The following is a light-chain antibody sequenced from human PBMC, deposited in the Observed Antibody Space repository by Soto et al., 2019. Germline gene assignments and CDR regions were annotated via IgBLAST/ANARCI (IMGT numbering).Light chain of an antibody. V-gene: IGLV2-14*01. CDR2: DVS. CDR3: SSYTSSSTRV. J-gene: IGLJ1*01. Sequence: QSARTQPASVSGSPGQSITISCTGTSSDVGGYNYVSWYQQHPGKAPKLMSYDVSNRPSGVSNRFSGSKSANTASLTISGLQAEDEADYYCSSYTSSSTRVFVTGTKVTVL. CDR1: SSDVGGYNY.